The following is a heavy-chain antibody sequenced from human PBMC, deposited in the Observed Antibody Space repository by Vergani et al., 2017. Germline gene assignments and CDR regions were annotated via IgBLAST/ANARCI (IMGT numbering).Heavy chain of an antibody. V-gene: IGHV3-21*01. Sequence: EVQLVESGGGLVKPGGSLRLSCAASGFTFRSFSMNCFRLAPGKGLELVSSISSSSSYIYYADSVKGRFTISRDNAKNSLYLQMNSLRAEDTAVYYCARDFFPGLGVPDAFDIWGQGTMVTVS. CDR3: ARDFFPGLGVPDAFDI. CDR2: ISSSSSYI. J-gene: IGHJ3*02. CDR1: GFTFRSFS. D-gene: IGHD2-8*02.